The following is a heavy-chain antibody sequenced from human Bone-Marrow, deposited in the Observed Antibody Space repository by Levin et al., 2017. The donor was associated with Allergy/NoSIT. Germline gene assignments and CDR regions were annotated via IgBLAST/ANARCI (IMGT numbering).Heavy chain of an antibody. CDR1: GDSISTYY. CDR3: ARGEKYNSVTGYTGLAYYYMDV. J-gene: IGHJ6*03. CDR2: VYYTGST. V-gene: IGHV4-59*01. Sequence: SQTLSLTCSVSGDSISTYYWTWVRQPPGKGLEWIGYVYYTGSTNYNPSLDSRVTISVDTSKNQFSLNLSSVTAADTAVYYCARGEKYNSVTGYTGLAYYYMDVWGEGTTVTVSS. D-gene: IGHD5-24*01.